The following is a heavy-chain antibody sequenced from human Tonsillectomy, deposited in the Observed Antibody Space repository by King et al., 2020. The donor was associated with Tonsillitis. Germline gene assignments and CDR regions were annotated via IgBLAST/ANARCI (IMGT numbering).Heavy chain of an antibody. V-gene: IGHV3-33*01. Sequence: VQLVESGGGVVQPGRSLRLSCAASGFTFSSYGMHWVRQAPGKGLEWVAVIWYDGSNKYYADSVKGRFTISRDNSKNTLYLQMNSVRAEDTAVYYCASDRCSGGTCYFVYWGQGTLVTVSS. CDR2: IWYDGSNK. CDR1: GFTFSSYG. D-gene: IGHD2-15*01. J-gene: IGHJ4*02. CDR3: ASDRCSGGTCYFVY.